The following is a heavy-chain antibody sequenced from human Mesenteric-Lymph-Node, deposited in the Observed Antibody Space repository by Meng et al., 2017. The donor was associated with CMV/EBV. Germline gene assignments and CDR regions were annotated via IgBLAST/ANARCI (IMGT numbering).Heavy chain of an antibody. J-gene: IGHJ5*02. D-gene: IGHD2-2*01. V-gene: IGHV3-21*01. CDR3: ARRLGQLLPWWFDP. CDR2: ISSSTSYI. CDR1: GITFNAYS. Sequence: GESLKISCAASGITFNAYSMNWVRQAPGKGLEWVSFISSSTSYIYYADSVKGRFTISRDNAKNSLYLQMNSLRAEDTAVYYCARRLGQLLPWWFDPWGQGTLVTVSS.